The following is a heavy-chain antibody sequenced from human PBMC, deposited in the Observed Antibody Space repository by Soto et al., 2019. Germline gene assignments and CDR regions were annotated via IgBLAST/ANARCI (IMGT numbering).Heavy chain of an antibody. CDR2: MNPNSGDT. CDR3: ERVGGNWTEDYFDY. V-gene: IGHV1-8*01. D-gene: IGHD1-1*01. J-gene: IGHJ4*02. Sequence: QVQLVQSGAEVKKPGASVKVSCKASGYTFSDHDINWVRQASGQGPEWLGWMNPNSGDTGYAQNFQGRVTMTRDTSKRTAYMELSSLRSEDTAVYYCERVGGNWTEDYFDYWGQGTLVNVSS. CDR1: GYTFSDHD.